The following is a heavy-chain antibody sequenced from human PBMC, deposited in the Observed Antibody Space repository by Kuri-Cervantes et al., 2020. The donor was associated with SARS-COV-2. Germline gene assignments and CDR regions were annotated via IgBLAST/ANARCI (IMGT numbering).Heavy chain of an antibody. J-gene: IGHJ5*02. V-gene: IGHV1-18*04. CDR3: ARRSRGARWFDP. CDR2: ISAYNGNT. Sequence: ASVKVSCNASGYTFTSYGISWVRQAPGQGLEWMGWISAYNGNTNYAQKLQGRVTMTTDTSTSTAYMELRSLRSDDTAVYYCARRSRGARWFDPWGQGTLVTVSS. CDR1: GYTFTSYG. D-gene: IGHD3-16*01.